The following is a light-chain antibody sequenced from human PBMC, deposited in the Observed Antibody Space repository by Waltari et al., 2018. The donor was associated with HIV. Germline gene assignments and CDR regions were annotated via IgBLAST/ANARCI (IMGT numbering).Light chain of an antibody. V-gene: IGKV3-11*01. CDR1: QSVSYY. J-gene: IGKJ4*01. Sequence: ENVLTQSPATLSLSPGERATLSCRTSQSVSYYLAWYQQKPGQAPRLLIDDASKRATGIPARFSGSGSGTDFTLTISSLEPEDCAVYYCQQRTNGPPRLAFGGGTKVEI. CDR2: DAS. CDR3: QQRTNGPPRLA.